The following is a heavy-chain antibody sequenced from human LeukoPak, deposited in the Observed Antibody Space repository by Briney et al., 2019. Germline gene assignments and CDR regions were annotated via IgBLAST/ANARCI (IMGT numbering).Heavy chain of an antibody. CDR1: GFTFRSYE. CDR3: ATYLQQPLDY. CDR2: ISNRGSNI. Sequence: GGSLRLSCAASGFTFRSYEINWVRQAPGKGLEWVSYISNRGSNIYYADSVKGRFTISRDNAKNSVYLQMNSLRVEDTAVYYCATYLQQPLDYWGQGTLVTVSS. V-gene: IGHV3-48*03. J-gene: IGHJ4*02. D-gene: IGHD6-13*01.